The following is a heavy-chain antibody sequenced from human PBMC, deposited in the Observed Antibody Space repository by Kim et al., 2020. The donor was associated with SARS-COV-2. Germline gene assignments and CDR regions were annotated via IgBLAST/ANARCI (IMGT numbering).Heavy chain of an antibody. D-gene: IGHD2-15*01. J-gene: IGHJ4*02. CDR3: ASDIVVVVAATRKMGY. Sequence: SGNGRFTTSRDNSKNTLYLQMISLRAEDTAVYYCASDIVVVVAATRKMGYWGQGTLVTVSS. V-gene: IGHV3-30*01.